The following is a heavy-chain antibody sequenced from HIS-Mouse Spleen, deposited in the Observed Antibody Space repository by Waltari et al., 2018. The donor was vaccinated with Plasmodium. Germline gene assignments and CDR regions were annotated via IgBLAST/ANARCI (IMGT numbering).Heavy chain of an antibody. CDR1: GGSIRSYY. D-gene: IGHD5-18*01. Sequence: QVQLQESGPGLVKPSATLSLTCPVSGGSIRSYYWRWIRQPAGKGLEWIGRIYTSGSTNYNPSLKSRVTMSVDTSKNQFSLKLSSVTAADTAVYYCARASGGYSYGRVFDYWGQGTLVTVSS. CDR2: IYTSGST. J-gene: IGHJ4*02. CDR3: ARASGGYSYGRVFDY. V-gene: IGHV4-4*07.